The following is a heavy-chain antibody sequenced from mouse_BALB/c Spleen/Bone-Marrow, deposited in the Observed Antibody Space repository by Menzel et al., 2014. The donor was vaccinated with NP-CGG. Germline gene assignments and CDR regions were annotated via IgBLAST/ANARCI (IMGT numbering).Heavy chain of an antibody. J-gene: IGHJ4*01. CDR3: ARWEYYAMDY. CDR2: IDPANGNT. Sequence: DVKLVESGAELVKPGASVKLSCTASGFNIXDTYMHWVKQRPEQGLEWIGRIDPANGNTKYDPKFQGKATITADTSSNTAYLQLSSLTSEDTAVYYCARWEYYAMDYWGQGTSVTVSS. CDR1: GFNIXDTY. V-gene: IGHV14-3*02. D-gene: IGHD4-1*01.